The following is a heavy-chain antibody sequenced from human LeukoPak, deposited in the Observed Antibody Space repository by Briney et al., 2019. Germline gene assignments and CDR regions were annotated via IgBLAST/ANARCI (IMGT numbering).Heavy chain of an antibody. D-gene: IGHD5-24*01. CDR3: AKDKSWLPYFDY. CDR2: IRYDGSNK. CDR1: GFTFSSYG. J-gene: IGHJ4*02. V-gene: IGHV3-30*02. Sequence: GGSLRLSCAASGFTFSSYGMHWVRQAPGKGLEWVAFIRYDGSNKYYADSVKGRFTIFRDNSKNTLYLQMNSLRAEDTAVYYCAKDKSWLPYFDYWGQGTLVTVSS.